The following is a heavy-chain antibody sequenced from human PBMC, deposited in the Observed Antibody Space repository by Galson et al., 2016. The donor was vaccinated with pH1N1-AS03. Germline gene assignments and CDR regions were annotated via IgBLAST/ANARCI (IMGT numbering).Heavy chain of an antibody. J-gene: IGHJ4*02. D-gene: IGHD2-15*01. CDR1: GFTFDAYA. CDR2: IDWNSGTI. CDR3: AKSPGYCSARSCSDQGYFDS. Sequence: SLRLSCAGSGFTFDAYAMHWVRQAPGKGLEWVSGIDWNSGTIGYTDSVKGRFTISRDNATNSLYLQMNSLRGGDTALYYCAKSPGYCSARSCSDQGYFDSWGQGTLVTVSS. V-gene: IGHV3-9*01.